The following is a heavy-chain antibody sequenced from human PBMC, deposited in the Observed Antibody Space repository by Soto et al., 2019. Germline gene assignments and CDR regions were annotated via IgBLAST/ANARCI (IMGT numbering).Heavy chain of an antibody. Sequence: GASVKVSCKASGGTFSSYAISWVRQAPGQGLEWMGGIIPIFGTANYAQKFQGRVTITADESTSTAYMELSSLRSEDTAVYYCARESRYCSGGIRYFLRGIDYWGQGTLVTGSS. CDR1: GGTFSSYA. CDR2: IIPIFGTA. J-gene: IGHJ4*02. CDR3: ARESRYCSGGIRYFLRGIDY. V-gene: IGHV1-69*13. D-gene: IGHD2-15*01.